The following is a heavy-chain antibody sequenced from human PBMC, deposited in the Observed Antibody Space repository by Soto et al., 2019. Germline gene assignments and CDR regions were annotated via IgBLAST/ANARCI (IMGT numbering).Heavy chain of an antibody. CDR1: GGSISSGGYY. V-gene: IGHV4-31*03. CDR2: IYYSGST. CDR3: ARTTEMYYYGSGSLTS. Sequence: QVQLQESGPGLVKPAQTLSLTCTVSGGSISSGGYYWSWIRQHPGKGLEWIGYIYYSGSTYYNPSRKSRVTISVDTSKNQFSLKLSSVTAADTAVYYCARTTEMYYYGSGSLTSWGQGTLVTVSS. D-gene: IGHD3-10*01. J-gene: IGHJ4*02.